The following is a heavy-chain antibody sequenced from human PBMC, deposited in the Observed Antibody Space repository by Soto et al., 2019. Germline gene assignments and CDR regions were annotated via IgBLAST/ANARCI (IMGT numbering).Heavy chain of an antibody. CDR2: IIPIFGTA. D-gene: IGHD2-15*01. CDR1: GGTFSSYA. J-gene: IGHJ5*02. Sequence: ASVKVSCKASGGTFSSYAISWVRQAPGQGLEWMGGIIPIFGTANYAQKFQGRVTITADESTSTAYMELSSLRSEDTAVYYCARDCSGGSCYSEISWFDPWGQGTLVTSPQ. V-gene: IGHV1-69*13. CDR3: ARDCSGGSCYSEISWFDP.